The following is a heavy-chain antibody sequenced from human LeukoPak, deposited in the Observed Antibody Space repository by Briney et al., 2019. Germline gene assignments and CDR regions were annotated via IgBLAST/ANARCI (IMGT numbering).Heavy chain of an antibody. D-gene: IGHD2-15*01. CDR2: IYYSGST. CDR1: GGSISSYY. Sequence: SETLSLTCTVSGGSISSYYRSWIRQPPRKGLEWIGYIYYSGSTNYNPSLKSRVTISVDTSKNQFSLKLSSVTAADTAVYYCARSAGYDEVFDYWGQGTLVTVSS. V-gene: IGHV4-59*01. J-gene: IGHJ4*02. CDR3: ARSAGYDEVFDY.